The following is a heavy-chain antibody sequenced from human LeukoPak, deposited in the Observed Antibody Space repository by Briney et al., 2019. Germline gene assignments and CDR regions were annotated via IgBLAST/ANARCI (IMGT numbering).Heavy chain of an antibody. D-gene: IGHD3-22*01. CDR3: AKVGAGVYDSSGYYYGSFDY. CDR2: ISGSGGST. Sequence: GGSLRLSCAASGFTFSSYAMSWVRQAPGKGLEWVSAISGSGGSTYYADSVKGRFTISRDNSKNTLYLQMNSLRAEDTAVYYCAKVGAGVYDSSGYYYGSFDYWGQGTLVTVSS. J-gene: IGHJ4*02. V-gene: IGHV3-23*01. CDR1: GFTFSSYA.